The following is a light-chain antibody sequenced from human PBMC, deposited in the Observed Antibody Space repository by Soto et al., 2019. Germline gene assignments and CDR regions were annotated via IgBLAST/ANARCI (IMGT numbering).Light chain of an antibody. CDR1: QTITNY. CDR2: SAS. CDR3: QQSYSSPWT. V-gene: IGKV1-39*01. Sequence: DIPMTQSPSSLSASVGDRVTITCRASQTITNYLNWYQQKPGRAPKLLIFSASTLLSGVPSRFTGGGSGTDFTLTIDSLLPEDFATYYWQQSYSSPWTFGQGTKVEIK. J-gene: IGKJ1*01.